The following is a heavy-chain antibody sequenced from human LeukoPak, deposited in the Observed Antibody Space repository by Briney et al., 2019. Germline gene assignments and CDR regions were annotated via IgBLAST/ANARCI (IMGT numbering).Heavy chain of an antibody. J-gene: IGHJ3*02. CDR1: GGTFSSYA. CDR2: IIPIFGTA. CDR3: ATIPGEYGAFDI. V-gene: IGHV1-69*13. Sequence: ASVRVSCKASGGTFSSYAISWVRQAPGQGLEWMGGIIPIFGTANYAQKFQGRVTITADESTSTAYMELSSLRSEDTAVYYCATIPGEYGAFDIWGQGTMLTVSS. D-gene: IGHD4-17*01.